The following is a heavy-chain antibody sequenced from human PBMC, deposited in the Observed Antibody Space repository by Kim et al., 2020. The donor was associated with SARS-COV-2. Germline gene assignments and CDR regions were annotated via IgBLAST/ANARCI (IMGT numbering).Heavy chain of an antibody. Sequence: GGSLRLSCAASGFTFSSYAMSWVRQAPGKGLEWVSAITGNGGTTYYADSVKGRFTIFRDNSKDTFYLQMNSLRAEDTAVYYCAKTPGGYTYGRFYFASWGQGTLVTVSS. J-gene: IGHJ4*02. CDR3: AKTPGGYTYGRFYFAS. V-gene: IGHV3-23*01. D-gene: IGHD5-18*01. CDR1: GFTFSSYA. CDR2: ITGNGGTT.